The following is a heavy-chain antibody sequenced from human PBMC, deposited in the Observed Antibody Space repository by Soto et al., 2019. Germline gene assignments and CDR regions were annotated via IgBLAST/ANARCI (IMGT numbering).Heavy chain of an antibody. D-gene: IGHD3-22*01. CDR1: GYTFTSYA. J-gene: IGHJ4*02. V-gene: IGHV1-3*05. CDR3: ARGSGYDYWEDY. Sequence: QVQLLQSGAEEKKPGASVKVSCKASGYTFTSYAMHWVRQAPGQRLEWMGWINAGSGNTKYSQKFQGRVTITRDTPASPAYRWLSSLRSEDTAVYFCARGSGYDYWEDYWGQGTLVTVSS. CDR2: INAGSGNT.